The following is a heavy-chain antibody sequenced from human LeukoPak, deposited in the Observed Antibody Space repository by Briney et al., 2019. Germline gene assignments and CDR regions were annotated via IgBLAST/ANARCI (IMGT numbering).Heavy chain of an antibody. CDR1: GFTFSSYA. D-gene: IGHD3-10*01. Sequence: GGSLRLSCAASGFTFSSYAMHWVRQAPGKGLEWVAVISYDGSNKYYADSVKGRFTISRDNSKNTLYLQMNSLRAEDTAVYYCASLSYYGSRTYWGQGTLVTVSS. J-gene: IGHJ4*02. V-gene: IGHV3-30-3*01. CDR2: ISYDGSNK. CDR3: ASLSYYGSRTY.